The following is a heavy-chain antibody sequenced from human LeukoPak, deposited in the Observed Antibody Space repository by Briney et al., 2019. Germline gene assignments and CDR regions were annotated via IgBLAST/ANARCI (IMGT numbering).Heavy chain of an antibody. V-gene: IGHV4-4*09. CDR3: ARHRSYGSGRANWFDP. CDR1: GGSISSYY. CDR2: IYTSGST. J-gene: IGHJ5*02. Sequence: SETLSLTCTVSGGSISSYYWSWIRQPPGKGLEWIGYIYTSGSTNYNPSLKSRVTISVDTSKNQFSLKLSSVTAADTAVYYCARHRSYGSGRANWFDPWGQGTLVTVSS. D-gene: IGHD3-10*01.